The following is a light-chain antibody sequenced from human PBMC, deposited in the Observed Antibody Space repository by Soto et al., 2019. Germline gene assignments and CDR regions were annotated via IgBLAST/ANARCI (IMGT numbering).Light chain of an antibody. Sequence: DIQMTQSPSTLSASVGDRATITCRASQSVNSRLAWYQQKPGKATKLLIYKASSLESGVPSRLSGSGSGTEFTLTISSLQPDDFATYYGQQYNSYIYPFGQGTNVDIX. CDR2: KAS. CDR3: QQYNSYIYP. CDR1: QSVNSR. J-gene: IGKJ2*01. V-gene: IGKV1-5*03.